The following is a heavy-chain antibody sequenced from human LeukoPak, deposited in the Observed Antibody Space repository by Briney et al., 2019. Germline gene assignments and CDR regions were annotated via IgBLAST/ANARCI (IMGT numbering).Heavy chain of an antibody. Sequence: PGGSLRLSCAASGFTFSSYAMSWVRQAPGKGLEWVSAISGSGGSTYYADSVKGRFTISRDNSKNTLYLQMNSLRAEDTAVYYCAKCKSAEGYYYYYYYMDVWGKGTTVTISS. CDR3: AKCKSAEGYYYYYYYMDV. CDR1: GFTFSSYA. D-gene: IGHD2/OR15-2a*01. J-gene: IGHJ6*03. CDR2: ISGSGGST. V-gene: IGHV3-23*01.